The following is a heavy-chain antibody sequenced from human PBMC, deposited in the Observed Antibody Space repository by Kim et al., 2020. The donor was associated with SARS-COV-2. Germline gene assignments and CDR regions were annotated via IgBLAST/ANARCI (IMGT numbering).Heavy chain of an antibody. V-gene: IGHV7-4-1*02. J-gene: IGHJ4*02. CDR2: INTNTGNP. CDR3: ASTVYDSSGYYFGFDY. D-gene: IGHD3-22*01. CDR1: GYTFTSYA. Sequence: ASVKVSCKASGYTFTSYAMNWVRQAPGQGLEWMGWINTNTGNPTYAQGFTGRFVFSLDTSVSTAYLQISSLKAEDAAVYYCASTVYDSSGYYFGFDYWGQGTLVTVSS.